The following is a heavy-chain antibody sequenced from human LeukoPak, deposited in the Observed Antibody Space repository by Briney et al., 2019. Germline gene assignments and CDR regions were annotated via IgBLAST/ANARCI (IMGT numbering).Heavy chain of an antibody. J-gene: IGHJ4*02. CDR3: ARDSYDYVWGSYRYFDY. V-gene: IGHV3-48*03. CDR1: GFTFSSYE. D-gene: IGHD3-16*02. CDR2: ISSSGSTI. Sequence: GGSLRLSRVASGFTFSSYEMNWVRQAPGKGLEWVSYISSSGSTIYYADSVKGRFTISRDNAKNSLYLQMNSLRAEDTAVYYCARDSYDYVWGSYRYFDYWGQGTLVTVSS.